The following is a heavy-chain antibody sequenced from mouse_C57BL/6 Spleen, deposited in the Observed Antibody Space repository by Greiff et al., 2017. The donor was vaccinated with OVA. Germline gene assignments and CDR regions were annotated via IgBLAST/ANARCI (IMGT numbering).Heavy chain of an antibody. CDR2: IYPGDGDT. V-gene: IGHV1-82*01. J-gene: IGHJ4*01. Sequence: QVQLQQPGAELVKPGASVKMSCKASGYTFTSSWMNWVKQRPGKGLEWIGRIYPGDGDTNYNGKFKGKATLTADKSSSTAYMQLSSLTSEDSAVYFCARGVVYYYAMDYWGQGTSVTVSS. CDR3: ARGVVYYYAMDY. CDR1: GYTFTSSW.